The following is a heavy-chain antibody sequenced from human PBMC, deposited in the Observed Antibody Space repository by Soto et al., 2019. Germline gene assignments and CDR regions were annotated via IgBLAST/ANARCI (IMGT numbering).Heavy chain of an antibody. CDR3: ARVETLGWFDP. Sequence: ASVKVSCKASGGTFSSYAISWVRQAPGQGLEWMGGIIPIFGTANYAQKFQGRVAITADKSTSTAYMELSSLRSEDTAVYYCARVETLGWFDPWGQGTLVTVSS. J-gene: IGHJ5*02. V-gene: IGHV1-69*06. D-gene: IGHD7-27*01. CDR1: GGTFSSYA. CDR2: IIPIFGTA.